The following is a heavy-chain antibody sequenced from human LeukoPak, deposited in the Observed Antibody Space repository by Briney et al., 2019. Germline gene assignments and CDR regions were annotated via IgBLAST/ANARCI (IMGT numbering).Heavy chain of an antibody. CDR3: ARDRRVLRFLEWLSPFDP. Sequence: ASVKVSCKASGYTFTSYYMHWARQAPGQGLEWMGIINPSGGSTSYAQKFQGRVTMTRDTSTSTVYMELSSLRSEDTAVYYCARDRRVLRFLEWLSPFDPWGQGTLVTVSS. CDR2: INPSGGST. CDR1: GYTFTSYY. J-gene: IGHJ5*02. D-gene: IGHD3-3*01. V-gene: IGHV1-46*01.